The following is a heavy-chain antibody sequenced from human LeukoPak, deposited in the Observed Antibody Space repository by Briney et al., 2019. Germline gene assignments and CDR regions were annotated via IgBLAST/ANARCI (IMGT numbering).Heavy chain of an antibody. CDR3: ARTTEGYAGGPGYSYYYYMDV. CDR2: IHYSGST. CDR1: GGSISSYY. Sequence: SETLSLTCTVSGGSISSYYWSWIRQPPGKGLEWIGYIHYSGSTHYNPSLKSRVTISVDTSKNQVSLKLRSVTAADTAVYYCARTTEGYAGGPGYSYYYYMDVWGKGTTVTVSS. D-gene: IGHD5-12*01. J-gene: IGHJ6*03. V-gene: IGHV4-59*01.